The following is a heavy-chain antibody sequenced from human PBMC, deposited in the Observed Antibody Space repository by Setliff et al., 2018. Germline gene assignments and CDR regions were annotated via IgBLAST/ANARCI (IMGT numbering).Heavy chain of an antibody. CDR3: ARSTVTTGGDN. D-gene: IGHD4-17*01. V-gene: IGHV5-51*01. CDR2: IYPGDSDT. Sequence: RGESLKISCRGSGYTFSDYWIGWVRQMPGKGLEWMGIIYPGDSDTRYTPSFQGQVTISADKSINTAYLQWNSLKASDTAIYYCARSTVTTGGDNWGQGTLVTVSS. CDR1: GYTFSDYW. J-gene: IGHJ4*02.